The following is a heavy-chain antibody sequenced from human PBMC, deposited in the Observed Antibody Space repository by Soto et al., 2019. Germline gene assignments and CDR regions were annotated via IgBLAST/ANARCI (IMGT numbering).Heavy chain of an antibody. J-gene: IGHJ4*02. CDR1: GFTFSDYY. CDR3: ARGPYDYVWGSNPPHFDY. D-gene: IGHD3-16*02. CDR2: ISSSGSPI. V-gene: IGHV3-11*01. Sequence: QVQLVESGGGLVKPGGSLRLSCAASGFTFSDYYMNWIRQAPGKGLEWVSYISSSGSPIYYADSVKGRFTISRDNAKNSLYLQMNSLRAEDTAVYYCARGPYDYVWGSNPPHFDYWGQGTLVTVSS.